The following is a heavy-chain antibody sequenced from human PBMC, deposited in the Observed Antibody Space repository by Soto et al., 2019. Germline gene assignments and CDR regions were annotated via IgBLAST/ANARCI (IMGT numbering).Heavy chain of an antibody. CDR1: GGSISSYY. CDR3: ARGHYYGSGSYPNYYYYYGMDV. Sequence: SETLSLTCTVSGGSISSYYWSWIRQPPGKGLEWIGYIYYSGITNYNPSLKSRVTISVDTSKNQFSLKLSSVTAADTSVYYCARGHYYGSGSYPNYYYYYGMDVWGQGTTVTVSS. J-gene: IGHJ6*02. V-gene: IGHV4-59*01. D-gene: IGHD3-10*01. CDR2: IYYSGIT.